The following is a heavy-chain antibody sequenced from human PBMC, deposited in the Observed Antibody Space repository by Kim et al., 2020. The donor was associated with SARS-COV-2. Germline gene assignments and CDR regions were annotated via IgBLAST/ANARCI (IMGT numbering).Heavy chain of an antibody. V-gene: IGHV4-61*01. D-gene: IGHD3-22*01. J-gene: IGHJ3*02. Sequence: SETLSLTCTVSGGSVSSGSYYWSWIRQPPGKGLEWIGYIYYSGSTNYNPSLKSRVTISVDTSKNQFSLKLSSVTAADTAVYYCARELYYYDSSGPSDAFDIWGQGTMVTVSS. CDR1: GGSVSSGSYY. CDR2: IYYSGST. CDR3: ARELYYYDSSGPSDAFDI.